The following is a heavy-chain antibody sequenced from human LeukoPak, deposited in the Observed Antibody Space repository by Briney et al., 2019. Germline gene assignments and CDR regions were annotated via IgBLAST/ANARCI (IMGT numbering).Heavy chain of an antibody. CDR3: AKGLARFGYGALLDF. CDR2: ISYDGPNK. Sequence: GGSLRLSCEASGFTFSNYGMHWVRQAPGKGLEWVAVISYDGPNKYYADSVKGRFTISRDNSKNTQYLQMNSLRAEDTAVYYCAKGLARFGYGALLDFWGQGTLVTVSS. CDR1: GFTFSNYG. V-gene: IGHV3-30*18. D-gene: IGHD4/OR15-4a*01. J-gene: IGHJ4*02.